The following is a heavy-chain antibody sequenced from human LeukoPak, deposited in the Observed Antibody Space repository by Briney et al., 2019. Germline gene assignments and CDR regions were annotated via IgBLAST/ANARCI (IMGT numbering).Heavy chain of an antibody. J-gene: IGHJ6*02. CDR3: AKDRYYDSSGYPYYYGMDV. CDR2: ISYDGSNK. D-gene: IGHD3-22*01. CDR1: GFTFSSYG. V-gene: IGHV3-30*18. Sequence: PGRFLRLSCAASGFTFSSYGMHWVRQAPGKGLEWVAVISYDGSNKYYADSVKGRFTISRDNSKNTLYLQMNSLRAEDTAVYYCAKDRYYDSSGYPYYYGMDVWGQGTTVTVSS.